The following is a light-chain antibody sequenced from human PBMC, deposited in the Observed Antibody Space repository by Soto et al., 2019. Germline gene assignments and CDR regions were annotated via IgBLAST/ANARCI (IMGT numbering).Light chain of an antibody. CDR3: QQYGSSPRT. CDR1: QSISSN. Sequence: TVMTQSPATLSVSPWERATLSCRASQSISSNLAWYQQKPGQAPRLLIYGASTRATGIPARFSGSGSGTDFTLTISRLEPEDFAVYYCQQYGSSPRTFGQGTK. J-gene: IGKJ1*01. V-gene: IGKV3-15*01. CDR2: GAS.